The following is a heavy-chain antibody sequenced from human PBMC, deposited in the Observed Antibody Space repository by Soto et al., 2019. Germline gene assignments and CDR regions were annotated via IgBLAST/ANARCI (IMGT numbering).Heavy chain of an antibody. CDR2: IYYSGST. Sequence: QVQLQESGPGLVKPSETLSLTCTVSGGSISSYYWSWIRQPPGKGLEWIGYIYYSGSTNYNPSLKSRVTISVXTXKXXFSLKLSSVTAADTAVYYCARPHVGSSGWDNWFDPWGQGTLVTVSS. J-gene: IGHJ5*02. CDR3: ARPHVGSSGWDNWFDP. CDR1: GGSISSYY. D-gene: IGHD6-25*01. V-gene: IGHV4-59*01.